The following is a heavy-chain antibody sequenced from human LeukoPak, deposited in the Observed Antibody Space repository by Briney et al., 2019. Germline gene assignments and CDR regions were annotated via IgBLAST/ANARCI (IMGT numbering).Heavy chain of an antibody. V-gene: IGHV4-39*01. CDR1: GGSISSSSYY. CDR3: ARNVDDFWSGAKYYFDY. J-gene: IGHJ4*02. Sequence: PSETLSLTCTVSGGSISSSSYYWGWIRQPPGKGLEWIGSIYYSGSAYYNPSLKSRVTISVDTSKNQFSLKLSSVTAADTAVSYCARNVDDFWSGAKYYFDYRGQGTLVTVSS. CDR2: IYYSGSA. D-gene: IGHD3-3*01.